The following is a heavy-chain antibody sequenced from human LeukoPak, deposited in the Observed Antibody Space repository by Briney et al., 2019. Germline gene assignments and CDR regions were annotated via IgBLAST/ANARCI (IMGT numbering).Heavy chain of an antibody. V-gene: IGHV3-23*01. CDR1: GFTFSSYA. D-gene: IGHD3-3*01. CDR3: AKGGYYDFWSGYSYHYYYMDV. CDR2: ISGSGGST. Sequence: GGSLRLSCAASGFTFSSYAMSWVRQASGKGLEWVSAISGSGGSTYYADSVKGRFTISRDNSKNTLYLQMNSLRAEDTAVYYCAKGGYYDFWSGYSYHYYYMDVWGKGTTVTVSS. J-gene: IGHJ6*03.